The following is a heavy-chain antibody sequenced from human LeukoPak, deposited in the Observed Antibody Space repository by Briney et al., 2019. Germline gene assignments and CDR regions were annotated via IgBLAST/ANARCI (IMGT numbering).Heavy chain of an antibody. D-gene: IGHD5-18*01. Sequence: ASVTVSCTASGYTFTSYGISWVRQAPGQGLEWMGWISAYNGNTNYAQKLQGRVTMTTDTSTSTAYMELRSLRSDDTAVYYCARRNSYGYWDYYYGMDVWGQGTTVTVSS. CDR3: ARRNSYGYWDYYYGMDV. V-gene: IGHV1-18*01. CDR1: GYTFTSYG. CDR2: ISAYNGNT. J-gene: IGHJ6*02.